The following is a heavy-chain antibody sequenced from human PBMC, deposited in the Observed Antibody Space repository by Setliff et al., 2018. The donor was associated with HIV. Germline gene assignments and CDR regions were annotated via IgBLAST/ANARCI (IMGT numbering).Heavy chain of an antibody. V-gene: IGHV3-21*04. Sequence: PGGSLRLSCAASGFTFSSYSMSWVRQAPGKGLEWVSSISSSSSYIYYADSVKGRFTISRDNAQNSLYLQMNSLRAEDTALYYCAKDRVGYCSSISCPGGFDYWGQGTLVTVSS. CDR1: GFTFSSYS. CDR2: ISSSSSYI. D-gene: IGHD2-2*03. J-gene: IGHJ4*02. CDR3: AKDRVGYCSSISCPGGFDY.